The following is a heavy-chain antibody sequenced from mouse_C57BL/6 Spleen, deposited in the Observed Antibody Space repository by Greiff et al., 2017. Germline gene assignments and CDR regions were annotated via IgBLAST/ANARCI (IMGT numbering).Heavy chain of an antibody. J-gene: IGHJ2*01. CDR2: IDPSDSYT. CDR3: ARIRLRREVDY. Sequence: QVQLQQPGAELVKPGASVKLSCKASGYTFTSYWMQWVKQRPGQGLEWIGEIDPSDSYTNYNQKFKGKATLTVDTSSSTAYMQLSSLTSEDSAVXYCARIRLRREVDYWGQGTTLTVSS. D-gene: IGHD2-4*01. V-gene: IGHV1-50*01. CDR1: GYTFTSYW.